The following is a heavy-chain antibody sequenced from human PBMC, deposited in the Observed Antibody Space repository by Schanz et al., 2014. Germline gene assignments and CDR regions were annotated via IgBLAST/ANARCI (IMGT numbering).Heavy chain of an antibody. V-gene: IGHV3-66*01. CDR3: ASSGAGYSSSWDFDY. Sequence: EVQLVESGGGLVKPGESLRLSCAASGFIFSAYTMNWVRQAPGKGLEWVSIIYTDGSTYYADSVRDRFTISRDNSKNMLYLQINNLRAEDTAVYYCASSGAGYSSSWDFDYWGQGTLVTVSS. CDR1: GFIFSAYT. J-gene: IGHJ4*02. D-gene: IGHD6-13*01. CDR2: IYTDGST.